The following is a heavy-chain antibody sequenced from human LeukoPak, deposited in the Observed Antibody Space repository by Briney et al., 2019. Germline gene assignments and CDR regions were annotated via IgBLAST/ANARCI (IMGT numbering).Heavy chain of an antibody. Sequence: PSETLSLTCAVSGGSISRGGYSWNWIRQPPGKGLEWIGHIYHGGSTYYNPSLKSRVTMSVDRSKNQFSLKLSSVTAADTAVYYCARGKAGATPFDYWGQGTLVTVSS. CDR3: ARGKAGATPFDY. CDR2: IYHGGST. V-gene: IGHV4-30-2*01. J-gene: IGHJ4*02. D-gene: IGHD1-26*01. CDR1: GGSISRGGYS.